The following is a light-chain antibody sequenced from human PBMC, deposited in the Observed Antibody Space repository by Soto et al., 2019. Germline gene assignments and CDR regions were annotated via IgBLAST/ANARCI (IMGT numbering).Light chain of an antibody. CDR1: QSLLHSNGYNY. CDR3: QQRNVWPPIT. J-gene: IGKJ5*01. Sequence: DIVVTQSPLTLPVTPGETASISCRSSQSLLHSNGYNYLDWYLQKPGQSPQLLIYLGSNRASGVPDRFGGSRSGTEFTLTINSLEPEDFAVYYCQQRNVWPPITFGQGTRLEIK. V-gene: IGKV2-28*01. CDR2: LGS.